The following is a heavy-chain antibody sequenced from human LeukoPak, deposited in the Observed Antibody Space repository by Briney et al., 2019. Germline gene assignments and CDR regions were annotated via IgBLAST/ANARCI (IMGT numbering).Heavy chain of an antibody. D-gene: IGHD1-26*01. Sequence: ASVKVSCKASGYTFTSYDINWVRQAPGQGLEWMGWISAYNGNTNYAQKLQGRVTMTTDTSTSTAYMELRSLRSDDTAVYYCARDLVDSGGLGSRYYYNYGMDVWGQGTTVTVSS. CDR2: ISAYNGNT. J-gene: IGHJ6*02. V-gene: IGHV1-18*01. CDR3: ARDLVDSGGLGSRYYYNYGMDV. CDR1: GYTFTSYD.